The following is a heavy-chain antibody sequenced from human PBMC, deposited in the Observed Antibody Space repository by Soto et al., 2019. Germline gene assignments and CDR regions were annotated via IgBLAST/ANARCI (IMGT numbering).Heavy chain of an antibody. D-gene: IGHD6-13*01. CDR2: IIPIFGTA. CDR3: ARDPCIAAAGAYYYYGIDV. V-gene: IGHV1-69*01. Sequence: QVQLVQSGAEVKKPGSSVKVSCKASGGTFSSYAISWVRQAPRQGLEWMGGIIPIFGTANYAQKFQGRVTITADESTSTAYMELSSLRSEDTAVYYCARDPCIAAAGAYYYYGIDVWGQGTTVTVSS. J-gene: IGHJ6*02. CDR1: GGTFSSYA.